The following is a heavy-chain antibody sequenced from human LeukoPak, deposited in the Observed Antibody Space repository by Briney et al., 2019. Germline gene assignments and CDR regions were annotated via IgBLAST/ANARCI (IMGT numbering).Heavy chain of an antibody. CDR1: GFTFSSYS. Sequence: GGSLRLSCAASGFTFSSYSMNWVRQAPGKGLEWVSYISSSSSTIYYADSVKGRFTISRDNAKNSLYLQMNSLRAEDTAVYYCARVTRDYYYYYMDVWGKGTTVTASS. V-gene: IGHV3-48*04. J-gene: IGHJ6*03. CDR2: ISSSSSTI. CDR3: ARVTRDYYYYYMDV.